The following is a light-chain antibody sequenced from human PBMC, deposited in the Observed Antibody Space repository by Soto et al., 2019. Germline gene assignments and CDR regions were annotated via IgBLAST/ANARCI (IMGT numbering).Light chain of an antibody. CDR2: DAS. J-gene: IGKJ1*01. V-gene: IGKV1-5*01. CDR1: QSISSW. CDR3: QQYNSYSRT. Sequence: DIQMTQSPSTLSASVGDRVTITCRASQSISSWLAWYQQKPGKAPKLLIYDASGLESGVPSRFSGSGSVTEFTLTISSLQPDDFATYYCQQYNSYSRTFGQGTKVDIK.